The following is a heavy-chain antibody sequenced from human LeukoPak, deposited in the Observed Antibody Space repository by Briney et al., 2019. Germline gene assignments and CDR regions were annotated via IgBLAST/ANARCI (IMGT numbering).Heavy chain of an antibody. CDR3: ARNFGTSYNS. CDR1: GFTVSSNY. V-gene: IGHV3-53*01. Sequence: GGSLRLSCAASGFTVSSNYMGWVRQAPDKGLEWVSVIYSGGTTYYADSVKGRFTISRDIPKNTVFLQMNSLRAEDAAVYYCARNFGTSYNSWGQGILVTVSS. D-gene: IGHD2-2*01. CDR2: IYSGGTT. J-gene: IGHJ4*02.